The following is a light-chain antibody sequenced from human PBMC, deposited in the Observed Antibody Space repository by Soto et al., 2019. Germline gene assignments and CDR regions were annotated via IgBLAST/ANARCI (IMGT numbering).Light chain of an antibody. V-gene: IGKV3-11*01. CDR1: QSVSSY. CDR2: DAS. CDR3: QQRSNWPLFT. Sequence: EIVLTQSPATLSLSPGERATLSCRASQSVSSYLAWYQQKPGQAPRLLIYDASNRATGMPARFSGSGSGTDFILTISSLEPEDFAVYYCQQRSNWPLFTFGPGTKVDIK. J-gene: IGKJ3*01.